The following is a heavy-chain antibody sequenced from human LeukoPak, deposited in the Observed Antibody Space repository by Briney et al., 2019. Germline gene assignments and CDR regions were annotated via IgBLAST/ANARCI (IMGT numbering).Heavy chain of an antibody. J-gene: IGHJ6*02. CDR1: GYSFTSYW. CDR2: TSPGASDN. Sequence: GAALKTSRKAGGYSFTSYWIGWWRQMPGEGVEWRGITSPGASDNGYSPTFQEQVDIPAEQSSGTAYLQWSSLQASDTAMYYCARHVGYGDYPYYYYGMDVWGQGTTVTVS. V-gene: IGHV5-51*01. D-gene: IGHD4-17*01. CDR3: ARHVGYGDYPYYYYGMDV.